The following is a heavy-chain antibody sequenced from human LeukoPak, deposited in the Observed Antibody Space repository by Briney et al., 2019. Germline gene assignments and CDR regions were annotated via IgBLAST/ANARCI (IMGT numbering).Heavy chain of an antibody. V-gene: IGHV3-53*01. Sequence: GGSLRLSCAASGFTFSSYSMNWVRQAPGKGLEWVSVIYSGGSTYYADSVKGRFTISRDNSKNTLYLQMNSLRAEDTAVYYCARSSGRYDSSGYSDYWGQGTLVTVSS. CDR1: GFTFSSYS. CDR2: IYSGGST. CDR3: ARSSGRYDSSGYSDY. D-gene: IGHD3-22*01. J-gene: IGHJ4*02.